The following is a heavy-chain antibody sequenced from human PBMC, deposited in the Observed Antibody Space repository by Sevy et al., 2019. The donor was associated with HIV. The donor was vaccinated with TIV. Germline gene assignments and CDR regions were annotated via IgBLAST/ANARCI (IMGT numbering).Heavy chain of an antibody. CDR2: IKSKTDGGTG. J-gene: IGHJ4*02. D-gene: IGHD5-18*01. CDR3: TTGDPYNRYGYMRPYFFDY. Sequence: GGSLRLSCAASGFTFTNTWMSWVRQAPGKGLEWVGRIKSKTDGGTGDYAAPVKGSFSISRDDSKNTLYLQMISLKTEETAAYYCTTGDPYNRYGYMRPYFFDYWGQGTLVTVSS. V-gene: IGHV3-15*01. CDR1: GFTFTNTW.